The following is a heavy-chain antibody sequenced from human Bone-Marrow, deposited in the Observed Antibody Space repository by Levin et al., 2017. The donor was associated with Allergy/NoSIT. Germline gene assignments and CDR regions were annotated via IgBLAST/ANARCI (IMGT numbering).Heavy chain of an antibody. CDR2: IGIRAGST. CDR1: GFTFSSYD. CDR3: AKLNRIDTTSCYFDY. V-gene: IGHV3-23*01. J-gene: IGHJ4*02. D-gene: IGHD2-2*01. Sequence: PGGSLRLSCAASGFTFSSYDMSWVRQAPGKGLEWVSNIGIRAGSTYYADSVKGRFTISRDNSRKTVFLQMESLRADDTAVYYCAKLNRIDTTSCYFDYWGQGILVTVSS.